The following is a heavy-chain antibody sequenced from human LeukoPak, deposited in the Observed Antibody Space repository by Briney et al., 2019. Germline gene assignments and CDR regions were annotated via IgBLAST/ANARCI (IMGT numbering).Heavy chain of an antibody. CDR3: AKRGVVIRVILVGFHKEAYYFDS. CDR1: GITLSNYA. J-gene: IGHJ4*02. CDR2: ISGSGGGT. Sequence: GGSLRLSCAVSGITLSNYAMSWVRQAPGKGLEWVAGISGSGGGTHYADSVKGWFTISRDNPKNTLYLQMNNLRAGDTAVYFCAKRGVVIRVILVGFHKEAYYFDSWGQGALVTVSS. D-gene: IGHD3-22*01. V-gene: IGHV3-23*01.